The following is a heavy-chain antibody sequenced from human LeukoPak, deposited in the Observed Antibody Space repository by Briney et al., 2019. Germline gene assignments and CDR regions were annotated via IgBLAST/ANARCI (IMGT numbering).Heavy chain of an antibody. Sequence: GGSLRLSCAASGFTFSSHSMNWVRQAPGKGLEWVSSISSSSTYIYYAASVKGRFTISRDNAKNSLYLQMTSLRAEGTAVYYCARDLRGSTTGTTSAFDIWGQGTMVTVSS. CDR2: ISSSSTYI. CDR3: ARDLRGSTTGTTSAFDI. CDR1: GFTFSSHS. V-gene: IGHV3-21*01. D-gene: IGHD1-1*01. J-gene: IGHJ3*02.